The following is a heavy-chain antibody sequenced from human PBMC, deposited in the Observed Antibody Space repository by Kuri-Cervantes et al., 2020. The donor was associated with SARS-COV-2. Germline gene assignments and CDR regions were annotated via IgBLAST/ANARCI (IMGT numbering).Heavy chain of an antibody. J-gene: IGHJ4*02. CDR2: ISSSSSYI. Sequence: ETLSLTCAASGFTFSSYSMNWVRQAPGKGLEWVSSISSSSSYIYYADSVKGRFTISRGNAKNSLYLQMNSLRAEDTAVYYCARDRISSGWYVGYYFDYWGQGTLVTVSS. CDR1: GFTFSSYS. CDR3: ARDRISSGWYVGYYFDY. D-gene: IGHD6-19*01. V-gene: IGHV3-21*01.